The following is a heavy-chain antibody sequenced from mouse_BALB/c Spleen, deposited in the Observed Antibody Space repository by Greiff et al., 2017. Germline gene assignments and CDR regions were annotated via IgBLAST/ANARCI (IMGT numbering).Heavy chain of an antibody. J-gene: IGHJ3*01. CDR1: GYTFTDSN. D-gene: IGHD2-4*01. CDR2: IYPYNGGT. Sequence: EVQLQQSGPELVKPGASVKISCKASGYTFTDSNMHWVKQSHGKSLEWIGYIYPYNGGTGYNQKFKSKATLTVDNSSSTAYMELRSLTSEDSAVYYCARPMITTLRAYWGQGTLVTVSA. CDR3: ARPMITTLRAY. V-gene: IGHV1S29*02.